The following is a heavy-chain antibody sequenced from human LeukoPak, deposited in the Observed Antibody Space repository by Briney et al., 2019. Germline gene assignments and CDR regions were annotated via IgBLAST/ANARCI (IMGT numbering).Heavy chain of an antibody. Sequence: SVKVSCKASGGTFGSYAISWVRQAPGQGLEWMGGIIPIFGTANYAQKFQGRVTITTDESTSTAYMELSSLRSEDTAVYYCARAPDRDDRLDYWGQGTLVTVSS. CDR1: GGTFGSYA. CDR2: IIPIFGTA. V-gene: IGHV1-69*05. D-gene: IGHD1-14*01. J-gene: IGHJ4*02. CDR3: ARAPDRDDRLDY.